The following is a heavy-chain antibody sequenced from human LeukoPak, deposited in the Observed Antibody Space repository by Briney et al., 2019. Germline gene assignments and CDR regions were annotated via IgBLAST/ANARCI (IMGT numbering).Heavy chain of an antibody. J-gene: IGHJ4*02. CDR3: ARSSYDSSGYYPLYFDY. V-gene: IGHV1-2*02. CDR2: INPNSGCT. Sequence: ASVKVSRKASGYTFTDYYMHWVRQAPGQGLEWMGWINPNSGCTNYEQKFQGRVTMNRATSIRTAYMELSRLRSDDTAVYYCARSSYDSSGYYPLYFDYWGQGTLVTVSS. D-gene: IGHD3-22*01. CDR1: GYTFTDYY.